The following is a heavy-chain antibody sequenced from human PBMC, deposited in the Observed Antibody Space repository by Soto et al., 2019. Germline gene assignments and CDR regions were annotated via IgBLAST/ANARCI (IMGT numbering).Heavy chain of an antibody. CDR3: ARDRGSSGCYARGGFDP. D-gene: IGHD6-19*01. V-gene: IGHV3-21*01. J-gene: IGHJ5*02. Sequence: EVQLVESGGGLVKPGGSLRLSCAASGFTFSSYSMNWVRQAPGRGLVWVSYISISRSNKYYADSVKGRSTISRENATNSLDLQMTSLRAADTAGYYWARDRGSSGCYARGGFDPWGQGTRVSVSS. CDR1: GFTFSSYS. CDR2: ISISRSNK.